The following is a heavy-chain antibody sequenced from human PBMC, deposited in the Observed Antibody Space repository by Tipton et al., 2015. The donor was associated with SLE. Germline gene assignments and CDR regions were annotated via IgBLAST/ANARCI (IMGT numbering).Heavy chain of an antibody. CDR3: ARAPLFGVVTVRGPFDY. V-gene: IGHV4-61*01. D-gene: IGHD3-3*01. CDR1: GGSVSSGNYY. CDR2: IYYSGST. J-gene: IGHJ4*02. Sequence: LRLSCTVSGGSVSSGNYYWSWIRQPPGKGLEWIGYIYYSGSTNYNPSLKSRVTISIDTSKNQFSLKLSSVTAADTVVYYCARAPLFGVVTVRGPFDYWGQGTLVTVSS.